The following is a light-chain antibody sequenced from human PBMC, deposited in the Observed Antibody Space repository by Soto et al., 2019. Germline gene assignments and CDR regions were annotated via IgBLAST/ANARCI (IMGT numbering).Light chain of an antibody. CDR3: QQYTTSSWT. CDR2: GTS. J-gene: IGKJ1*01. CDR1: QSVSSN. Sequence: EIVMTQSPATLSVSPGERAALSCRASQSVSSNLAWYQQKPGQAPRLLIYGTSSRATGIPDRFSGRGAGTDFTLTISRLEPEDFAVYYCQQYTTSSWTFGQGTKVDIK. V-gene: IGKV3D-15*01.